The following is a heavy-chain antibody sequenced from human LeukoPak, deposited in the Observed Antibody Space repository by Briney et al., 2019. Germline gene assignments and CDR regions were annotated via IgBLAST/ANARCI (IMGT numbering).Heavy chain of an antibody. CDR1: GYTFTDYY. V-gene: IGHV1-2*02. D-gene: IGHD1-26*01. CDR3: ARDLLGGSFFDY. J-gene: IGHJ4*02. CDR2: INPNSGAT. Sequence: ASVKVSCKSSGYTFTDYYIHWVRQAPGQGLEWMGWINPNSGATNYAQKFQGRVTMTRDTSISTAYMELNRLRSDDTAVYYCARDLLGGSFFDYWGQGTLVTVSS.